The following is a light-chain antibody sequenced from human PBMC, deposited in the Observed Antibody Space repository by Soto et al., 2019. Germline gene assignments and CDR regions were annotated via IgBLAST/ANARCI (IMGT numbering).Light chain of an antibody. CDR1: SSDVGDYIF. V-gene: IGLV2-14*01. J-gene: IGLJ1*01. Sequence: QSVLTQPASVSGSPGQSITISCTGTSSDVGDYIFVSWYRQHPGKAPKLMIYDINNRPSGVSNRFSGSKSGNTASLTISGLQDEDEADYYCFSYTTSASYVFGTGTKVTVL. CDR2: DIN. CDR3: FSYTTSASYV.